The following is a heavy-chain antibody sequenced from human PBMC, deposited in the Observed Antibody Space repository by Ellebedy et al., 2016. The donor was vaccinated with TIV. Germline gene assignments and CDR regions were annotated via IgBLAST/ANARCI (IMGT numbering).Heavy chain of an antibody. J-gene: IGHJ3*02. CDR1: GYTFTSYD. Sequence: ASVKVSXXASGYTFTSYDINWVRQATGQGLEWMGWMNPNSGNTGYAQKFQGRVTMTRNTSISTAYMELSSLRSEDTAVYYCATLSPADAFDIWGQGTMVTVSS. CDR3: ATLSPADAFDI. V-gene: IGHV1-8*01. CDR2: MNPNSGNT. D-gene: IGHD2-2*01.